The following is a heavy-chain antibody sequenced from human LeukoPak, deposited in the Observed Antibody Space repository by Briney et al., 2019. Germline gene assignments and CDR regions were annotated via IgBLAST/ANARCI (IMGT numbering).Heavy chain of an antibody. J-gene: IGHJ3*02. CDR2: ISGYNGNT. V-gene: IGHV1-18*01. Sequence: ASVKVSCKASGYTFTSYSINWLRQAPGQGLEWMGWISGYNGNTNYAQRLQGRVTLTTYTSTTTAYMDLRSLRSDDTAVYYCARGKTVRGATKPLDAFDIWGQGTMVTVSS. CDR3: ARGKTVRGATKPLDAFDI. D-gene: IGHD3-10*01. CDR1: GYTFTSYS.